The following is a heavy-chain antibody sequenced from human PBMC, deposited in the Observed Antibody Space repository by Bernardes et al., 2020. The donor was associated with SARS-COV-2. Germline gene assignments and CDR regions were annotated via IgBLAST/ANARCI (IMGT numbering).Heavy chain of an antibody. CDR3: ARAMTTVTTLAFDI. CDR2: ISSSSSYI. D-gene: IGHD4-17*01. Sequence: GSLRLSCAASGFTFSSYSMNWVRQAPGKGLEWVSSISSSSSYIYYADSVKGRFTISRDNAKNSLYLQMNSLRAEDTAVYYCARAMTTVTTLAFDIWGQGTMVTVSS. J-gene: IGHJ3*02. V-gene: IGHV3-21*01. CDR1: GFTFSSYS.